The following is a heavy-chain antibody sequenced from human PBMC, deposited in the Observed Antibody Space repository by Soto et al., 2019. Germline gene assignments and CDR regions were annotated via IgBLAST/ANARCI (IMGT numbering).Heavy chain of an antibody. CDR1: GFTFSDYY. D-gene: IGHD3-3*01. CDR2: ISSSSYT. V-gene: IGHV3-11*06. CDR3: ARSGVRFLESPYYYGMDV. Sequence: GSLRLSCAASGFTFSDYYMSWIRQAPGKGLEWVSYISSSSYTNYADSVKGRFTISRDDAKNSLYLQMNSLRAEDTAVYYCARSGVRFLESPYYYGMDVWGQGTTVTVSS. J-gene: IGHJ6*02.